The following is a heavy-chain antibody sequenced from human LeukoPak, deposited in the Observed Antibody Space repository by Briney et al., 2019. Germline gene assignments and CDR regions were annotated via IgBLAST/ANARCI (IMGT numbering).Heavy chain of an antibody. CDR2: ISSSSSYI. CDR3: ARVITIFGVVNRFDP. J-gene: IGHJ5*02. D-gene: IGHD3-3*01. V-gene: IGHV3-21*01. Sequence: PGGSLRLSCAASGFTFSSYSMNWVRQAPGKGLEWVSSISSSSSYIYYADSVKGRFTISRDNAKNSLYLQMNSLRAEDTAVYYCARVITIFGVVNRFDPWGQGTLVTVSS. CDR1: GFTFSSYS.